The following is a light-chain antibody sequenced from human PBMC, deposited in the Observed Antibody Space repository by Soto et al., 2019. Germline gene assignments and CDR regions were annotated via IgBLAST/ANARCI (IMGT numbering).Light chain of an antibody. J-gene: IGKJ1*01. CDR1: QSISSW. CDR2: DAS. CDR3: QQYSSYWT. V-gene: IGKV1-5*01. Sequence: DMITITCRASQSISSWLAWYQQKPGKAPKFLIYDASNLESGVPSRFSGSGSGTEFTLTISSLQPDDFATYYCQQYSSYWTFGQGTKV.